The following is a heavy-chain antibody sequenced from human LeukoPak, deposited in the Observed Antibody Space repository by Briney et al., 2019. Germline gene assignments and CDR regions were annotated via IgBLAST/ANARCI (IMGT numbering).Heavy chain of an antibody. V-gene: IGHV3-9*01. CDR1: GFTFDDYA. D-gene: IGHD3-10*01. CDR2: ISWNSGSI. J-gene: IGHJ4*02. CDR3: ARGGDLWFGELEDF. Sequence: GGSPRLSCAASGFTFDDYAMHWVRQAPGKGLEWVSGISWNSGSIGYADSVKGRFTISRDNAKNTPYLQMNSLRAEDTAVYYCARGGDLWFGELEDFWGQGTLVTVSS.